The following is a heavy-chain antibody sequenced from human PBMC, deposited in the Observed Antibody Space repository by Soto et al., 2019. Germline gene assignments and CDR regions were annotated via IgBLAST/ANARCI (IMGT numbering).Heavy chain of an antibody. D-gene: IGHD2-15*01. J-gene: IGHJ6*02. CDR3: ARRDFYCRGRNCFSGDYAMDV. CDR1: GFTFSIYA. Sequence: GGALRLSSTASGFTFSIYAMHWVRQAPGKGLEWVSIISFDGKKIDYAGSVRGRFTISRDNSQNTLYLQMDSLRTEDTAVYYCARRDFYCRGRNCFSGDYAMDVWGQGTTVTVSS. V-gene: IGHV3-30*04. CDR2: ISFDGKKI.